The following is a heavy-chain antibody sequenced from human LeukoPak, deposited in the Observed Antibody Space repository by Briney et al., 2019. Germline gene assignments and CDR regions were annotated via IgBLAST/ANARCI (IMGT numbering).Heavy chain of an antibody. D-gene: IGHD1-1*01. CDR2: INPSGGST. Sequence: ASVKVSCKASGYTFTSYYMHWVRQAPGQGLEWMGIINPSGGSTNYAQKFRGRATMTRDTSTSTVYMELNSLRSEDTAVYYCARDPGTASSPFDYWGQGTLVTVSS. CDR3: ARDPGTASSPFDY. CDR1: GYTFTSYY. J-gene: IGHJ4*02. V-gene: IGHV1-46*01.